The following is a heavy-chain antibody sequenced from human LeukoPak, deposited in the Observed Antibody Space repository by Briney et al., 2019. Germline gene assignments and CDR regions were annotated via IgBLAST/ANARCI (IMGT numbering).Heavy chain of an antibody. Sequence: GGSLRLSCAASGFTFSSYWMHWVRQAPGKGLVWVSRINSDGSSTSYADSVKGRFTISRDNAKNTLYLQMKSLRAEDTAVYYCASTYYDFWSGYYTLDYWGQGTLVTVSS. V-gene: IGHV3-74*01. J-gene: IGHJ4*02. CDR2: INSDGSST. CDR1: GFTFSSYW. CDR3: ASTYYDFWSGYYTLDY. D-gene: IGHD3-3*01.